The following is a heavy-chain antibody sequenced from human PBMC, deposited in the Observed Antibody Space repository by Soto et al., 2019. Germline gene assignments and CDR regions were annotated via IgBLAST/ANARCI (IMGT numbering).Heavy chain of an antibody. CDR2: ISDRGGNT. CDR1: GFTFSSYA. Sequence: EVQLLESGGGLVQPGGSLRLSCAASGFTFSSYAMSWVRQAPGKGLEWVSTISDRGGNTYYADSVKGRFTISRDNSKKTLSLQMNSRRAEDTAVYYCAKALHLYDHLDYWGQGTLVTVAS. V-gene: IGHV3-23*01. J-gene: IGHJ4*02. CDR3: AKALHLYDHLDY. D-gene: IGHD2-8*01.